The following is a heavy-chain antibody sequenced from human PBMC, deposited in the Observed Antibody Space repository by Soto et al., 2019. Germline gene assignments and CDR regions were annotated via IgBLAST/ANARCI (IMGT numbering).Heavy chain of an antibody. CDR2: IYWDDDK. CDR3: XXXXXXXXXXXXXXFSGMDV. CDR1: GFSLSTSGVG. J-gene: IGHJ6*02. V-gene: IGHV2-5*02. Sequence: QITLKESGPPLVKPTQTLTLTCTFSGFSLSTSGVGVAWIRQPPGKALEWLALIYWDDDKRYRPSLESRLTITKDTSKNQVVLTMTNMDSXXXXXXXXXXXXXXXXXXXXXXFSGMDVWGQGTTVTV.